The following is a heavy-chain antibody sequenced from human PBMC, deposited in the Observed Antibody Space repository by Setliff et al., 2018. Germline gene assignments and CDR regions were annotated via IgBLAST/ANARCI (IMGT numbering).Heavy chain of an antibody. CDR3: SRLVRYCTATSCQRLSGGEF. Sequence: ASVKVSCKASGYTFTYFGVSWLRLAPGQGLEWMGWISGHNGKTIIEPKFQGRVALTTDTSTGTAYMELSSLTFDDTAVYFCSRLVRYCTATSCQRLSGGEFWGQGTLVTAPQ. CDR2: ISGHNGKT. J-gene: IGHJ4*02. D-gene: IGHD2-2*01. V-gene: IGHV1-18*01. CDR1: GYTFTYFG.